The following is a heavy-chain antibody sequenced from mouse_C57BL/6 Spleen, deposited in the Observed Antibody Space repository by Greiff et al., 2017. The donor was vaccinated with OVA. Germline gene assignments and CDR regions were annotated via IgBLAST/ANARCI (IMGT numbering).Heavy chain of an antibody. CDR2: IDPSDSET. J-gene: IGHJ4*01. V-gene: IGHV1-52*01. CDR3: AREPYYYAMDY. Sequence: QVLLQQPGAELVRPGSSVKLSCKASGYTFTSYWMHWVKQRPIQGLEWIGNIDPSDSETHYNQKFKDKATLTVDKSSSTAYMQLRSLTSEDSAVYYCAREPYYYAMDYWGQGTSVTVSS. CDR1: GYTFTSYW.